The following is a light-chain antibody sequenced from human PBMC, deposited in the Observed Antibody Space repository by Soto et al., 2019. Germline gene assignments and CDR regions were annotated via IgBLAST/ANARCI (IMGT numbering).Light chain of an antibody. J-gene: IGLJ3*02. CDR2: EVS. V-gene: IGLV2-14*01. Sequence: QSALTQPASVSGSPGQSITISCTGTSSDVGGYNYVSWYQQHPGNAPKLMIYEVSTRPSGVSNRFSGSKSGNTASLTISGLQAEDEADYYCSSYTSSSTLDWVFGGGTKLTVL. CDR3: SSYTSSSTLDWV. CDR1: SSDVGGYNY.